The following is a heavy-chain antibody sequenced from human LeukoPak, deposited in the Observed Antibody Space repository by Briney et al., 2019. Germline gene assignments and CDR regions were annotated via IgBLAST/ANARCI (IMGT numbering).Heavy chain of an antibody. J-gene: IGHJ4*02. Sequence: SETLSLTCSVSTGSINSYFWGWVRQPAGKGLEWLGRIYTTGTTNYSPSLKSRLSMSVDTSKNQFSLRLTSVTAADTAVYYCGRQGYTASYYFLDYWSQGALVTVSS. CDR1: TGSINSYF. D-gene: IGHD1-26*01. CDR3: GRQGYTASYYFLDY. V-gene: IGHV4-4*07. CDR2: IYTTGTT.